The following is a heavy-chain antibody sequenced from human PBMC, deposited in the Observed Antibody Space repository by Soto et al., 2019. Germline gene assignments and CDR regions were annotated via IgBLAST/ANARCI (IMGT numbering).Heavy chain of an antibody. V-gene: IGHV1-69*01. J-gene: IGHJ3*02. D-gene: IGHD4-4*01. CDR1: GGTFSSYA. CDR3: AREKDHDYSINYAFDI. CDR2: SIPIFGTA. Sequence: QVQLVQSGAEVKNPGSSVKVSCKASGGTFSSYAISWVRQAPGQGLEWMGGSIPIFGTANYAQKFQGRVTITADESTSTAYMELSSLRSEDTAVYYCAREKDHDYSINYAFDIWGQGTMVTVSS.